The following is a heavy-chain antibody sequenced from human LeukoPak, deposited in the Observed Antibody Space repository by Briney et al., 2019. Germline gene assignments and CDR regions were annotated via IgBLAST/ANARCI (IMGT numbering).Heavy chain of an antibody. D-gene: IGHD6-13*01. J-gene: IGHJ3*02. CDR1: GYNFVSYW. Sequence: GESLKISCKGSGYNFVSYWIGWVRQMPGKGLEWMGIIYPGDSDTRYSPSFQGQVTISADKSSTAYLQWSSLEVSDTATYYCARGIAPDLRNAFDIWGQGTMVTVSS. CDR3: ARGIAPDLRNAFDI. CDR2: IYPGDSDT. V-gene: IGHV5-51*01.